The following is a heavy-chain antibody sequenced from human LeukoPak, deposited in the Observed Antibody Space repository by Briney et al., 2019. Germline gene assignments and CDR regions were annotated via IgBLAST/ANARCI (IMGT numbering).Heavy chain of an antibody. J-gene: IGHJ6*02. V-gene: IGHV4-4*07. CDR3: ARRNFGPYYGMDV. CDR2: IYTSGTA. Sequence: SETLSLTCIVSGGSIGPYYWSWIRQAAGKGPEWIGRIYTSGTADYNPSLKSRVTISVDTSKNQFSLKLSSVTAADTAVYYCARRNFGPYYGMDVWGQGTTVTVSS. CDR1: GGSIGPYY. D-gene: IGHD2/OR15-2a*01.